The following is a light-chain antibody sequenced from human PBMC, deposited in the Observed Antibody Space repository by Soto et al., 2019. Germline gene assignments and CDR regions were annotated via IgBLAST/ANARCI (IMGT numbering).Light chain of an antibody. V-gene: IGLV2-23*01. Sequence: QSVLTQPASVSGSPGQSITISCTGTSSDVGSYNLVSWYQQHPGKAPKLMNYEGSKRPSGVSNRFSGSKSGNTASLTISGLQAEDEADYYFCSYAGSSTWVFGGGTKLTVL. J-gene: IGLJ3*02. CDR2: EGS. CDR3: CSYAGSSTWV. CDR1: SSDVGSYNL.